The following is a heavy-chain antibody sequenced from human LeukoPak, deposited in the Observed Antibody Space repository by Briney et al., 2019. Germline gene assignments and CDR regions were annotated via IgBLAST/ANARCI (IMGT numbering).Heavy chain of an antibody. CDR2: ISPGGDDT. CDR3: AIQVVGTRYSDY. Sequence: PGGSLRLSCAASGFTFSTYAMSWVRQAPGKGLEWVSVISPGGDDTYYIDSVKGRFTIYRDNSKNTLYLQMNSLRAEDTAVYYCAIQVVGTRYSDYWGQGTLVTVSS. D-gene: IGHD1-7*01. V-gene: IGHV3-23*01. CDR1: GFTFSTYA. J-gene: IGHJ4*02.